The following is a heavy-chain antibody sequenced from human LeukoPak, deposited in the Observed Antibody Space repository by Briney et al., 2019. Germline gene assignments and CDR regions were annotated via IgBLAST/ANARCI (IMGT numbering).Heavy chain of an antibody. J-gene: IGHJ4*02. V-gene: IGHV4-34*01. CDR1: GGSISSYY. Sequence: SETLSLTCTVSGGSISSYYWSWIRRPPGKGLEWIGEINHSGSTNYNPSLKSRVTISVDTSKNQFSLKLSSVTAADTAVYYCQVTHYDILTGYYTPYASFRDYWGQGTLVTVSS. D-gene: IGHD3-9*01. CDR3: QVTHYDILTGYYTPYASFRDY. CDR2: INHSGST.